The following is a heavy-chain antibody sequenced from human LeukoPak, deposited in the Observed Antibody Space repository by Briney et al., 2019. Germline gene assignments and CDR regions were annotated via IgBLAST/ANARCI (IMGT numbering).Heavy chain of an antibody. V-gene: IGHV6-1*01. J-gene: IGHJ6*02. CDR1: GDSVSSNSAA. CDR3: ARDRDCDSSGYFDGMDV. CDR2: TYYRSKWNN. D-gene: IGHD3-22*01. Sequence: SQTLSLTCAISGDSVSSNSAAWNWIRQSPSRGLEWLGRTYYRSKWNNDYAVSVKSRITINPDTSKNQFSLQLNSVTPEDTAVYYCARDRDCDSSGYFDGMDVWGQGTTVTVSS.